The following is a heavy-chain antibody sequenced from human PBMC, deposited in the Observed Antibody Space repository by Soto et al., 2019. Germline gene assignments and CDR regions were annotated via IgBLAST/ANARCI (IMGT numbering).Heavy chain of an antibody. CDR2: IYHSGST. J-gene: IGHJ4*02. V-gene: IGHV4-30-2*01. CDR1: GGSISSGGYS. Sequence: QLQLQESGSGLVKPSQTLSLTCAVSGGSISSGGYSWSWIRQPPGKVLELIGYIYHSGSTYYNPSLKSRVTISVDRSKNQFSLKLSSVTAADTAVYYCAAVGGLPQYYWGQGTLVTVSS. D-gene: IGHD5-12*01. CDR3: AAVGGLPQYY.